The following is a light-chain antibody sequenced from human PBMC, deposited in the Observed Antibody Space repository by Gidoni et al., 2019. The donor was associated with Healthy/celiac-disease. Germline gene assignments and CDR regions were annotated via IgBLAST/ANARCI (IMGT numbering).Light chain of an antibody. V-gene: IGKV1-39*01. CDR1: QSISSY. CDR3: QQSYSNLGT. Sequence: DIQMTQSPSSLSASVGDRVTITCRASQSISSYLNWYQQKPGKAPKLLIYAASSLQSGVPSRFSGSRSGADFTLTISSLQPEDFANYYCQQSYSNLGTFGQGTKVEIK. J-gene: IGKJ1*01. CDR2: AAS.